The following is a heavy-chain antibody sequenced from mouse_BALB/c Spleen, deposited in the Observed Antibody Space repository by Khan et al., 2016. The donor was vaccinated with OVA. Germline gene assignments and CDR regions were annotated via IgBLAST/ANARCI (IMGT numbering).Heavy chain of an antibody. CDR3: TRDRIDY. J-gene: IGHJ2*01. Sequence: QVQLQQSGAELAKPGASVKMSCKASGYTFTTYWMHWVKQRPGQGLKWIGYINPTSGYTDYNEKFKDRATLSADKSSSTAYMQLSSLTSEDSAVYYCTRDRIDYWGQGTTRTVSS. CDR1: GYTFTTYW. V-gene: IGHV1-7*01. CDR2: INPTSGYT.